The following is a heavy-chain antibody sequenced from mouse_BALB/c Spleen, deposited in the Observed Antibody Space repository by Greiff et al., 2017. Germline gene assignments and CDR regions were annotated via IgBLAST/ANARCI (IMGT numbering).Heavy chain of an antibody. J-gene: IGHJ2*01. CDR3: ARDLGYDDY. D-gene: IGHD2-2*01. Sequence: EVQVVESGGGLVKPGGSLKLSCAASGFTFSDYYMYWVRQTPEKRLEWVATISDGGSYTYYPDSVKGRFTISRDNAKNTLYLQMSSLKSEDTAMYYCARDLGYDDYWGQGTTLTVSS. CDR1: GFTFSDYY. V-gene: IGHV5-4*02. CDR2: ISDGGSYT.